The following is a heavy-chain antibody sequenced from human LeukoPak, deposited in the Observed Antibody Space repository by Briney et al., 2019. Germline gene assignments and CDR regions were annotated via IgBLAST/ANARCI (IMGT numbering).Heavy chain of an antibody. J-gene: IGHJ5*02. CDR3: ARWDRVFSWFDP. CDR2: IKQDGSEK. D-gene: IGHD1-14*01. Sequence: TGGSLRLSCAASGFTFSSYWMSWVRQAPGKGLEWVANIKQDGSEKYYVDSVKGRFTISRDNAKNSLYLQMNSLRAEDTAVYHWARWDRVFSWFDPWGQGTLVTVSS. CDR1: GFTFSSYW. V-gene: IGHV3-7*01.